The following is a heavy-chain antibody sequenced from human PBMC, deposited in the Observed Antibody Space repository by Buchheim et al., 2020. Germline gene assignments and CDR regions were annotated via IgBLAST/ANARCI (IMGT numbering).Heavy chain of an antibody. J-gene: IGHJ4*02. Sequence: QVQLQQWGAGLLNPSETLSFPCAVYGGPSSGYYWSGIGQPPGKGLGWIGETNHSGSTNTNPSLKSRVTISEDTSKNQFPRKLSSVTAADTAVYYCAFRRGYSYGFDYWGQGTL. CDR2: TNHSGST. V-gene: IGHV4-34*01. CDR3: AFRRGYSYGFDY. CDR1: GGPSSGYY. D-gene: IGHD5-18*01.